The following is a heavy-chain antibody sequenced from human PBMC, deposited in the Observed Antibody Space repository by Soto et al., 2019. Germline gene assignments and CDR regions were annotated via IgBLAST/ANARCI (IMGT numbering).Heavy chain of an antibody. CDR1: GFTFGDYA. J-gene: IGHJ4*02. V-gene: IGHV3-49*03. CDR2: IRSKAYGGTT. D-gene: IGHD4-17*01. CDR3: TRYDYGDPLFLPIYY. Sequence: GGSLRLSCTASGFTFGDYAMSWFRQAPGKGLEWVGFIRSKAYGGTTEYAASVKGRFTISRDDSKSIAYLQMNSLKTEDTAVYYCTRYDYGDPLFLPIYYWGQGTLVTVSS.